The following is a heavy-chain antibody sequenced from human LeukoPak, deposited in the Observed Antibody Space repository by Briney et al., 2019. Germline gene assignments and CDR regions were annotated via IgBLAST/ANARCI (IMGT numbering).Heavy chain of an antibody. Sequence: SETLSLTRTVSGYSISSGYYWGWIRQPPGKGLEWIGSIYHSGSTYYNPSLKSRVTISVDTSKNQFSLKLSSVTAADTAVYYCARAIEVGAMTPFDYWGQGTLVTVSS. CDR2: IYHSGST. V-gene: IGHV4-38-2*02. CDR1: GYSISSGYY. CDR3: ARAIEVGAMTPFDY. J-gene: IGHJ4*02. D-gene: IGHD1-26*01.